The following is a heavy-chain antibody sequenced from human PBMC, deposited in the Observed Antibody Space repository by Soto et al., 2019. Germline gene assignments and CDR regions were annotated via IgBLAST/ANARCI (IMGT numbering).Heavy chain of an antibody. J-gene: IGHJ5*02. CDR3: ARDPLIVATITSPDWFDP. V-gene: IGHV1-2*02. Sequence: GDSVKVCCKASGYPFTGYYMHLVRQAPGQGLEWMGWINPNSGGTNYAQKFQGRVTMTRDTSISTAYMELSRLRSYDTAVYYCARDPLIVATITSPDWFDPWGQGTLVT. CDR1: GYPFTGYY. D-gene: IGHD5-12*01. CDR2: INPNSGGT.